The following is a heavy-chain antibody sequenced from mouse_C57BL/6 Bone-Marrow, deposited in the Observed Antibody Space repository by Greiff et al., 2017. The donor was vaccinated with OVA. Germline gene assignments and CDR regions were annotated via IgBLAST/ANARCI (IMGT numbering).Heavy chain of an antibody. CDR2: ILPGSGST. J-gene: IGHJ2*01. D-gene: IGHD2-5*01. Sequence: QVQLKESGAELLKPGASVKLSCKATGYTFTGYWIEWVKQRPGHGLEWIGEILPGSGSTNYNEKFKGKATFTADTSSNTAYMQLSSLTTRDSDIYDCARCAYYSNYVDYGGQGTTLTVSS. CDR1: GYTFTGYW. CDR3: ARCAYYSNYVDY. V-gene: IGHV1-9*01.